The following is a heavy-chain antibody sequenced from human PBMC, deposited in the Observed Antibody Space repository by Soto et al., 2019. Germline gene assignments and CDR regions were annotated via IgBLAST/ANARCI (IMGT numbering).Heavy chain of an antibody. J-gene: IGHJ5*02. Sequence: ESLTISCKVSGYSFTSYWIGWVRQMPGKGLEWMGIIYPGDSDTRYSPSFQGQVTISADKSISTAYLQWSSLKASDTAMYYGARQYGVDPANGLIDPWAQGSSVTVSS. D-gene: IGHD4-17*01. V-gene: IGHV5-51*01. CDR1: GYSFTSYW. CDR2: IYPGDSDT. CDR3: ARQYGVDPANGLIDP.